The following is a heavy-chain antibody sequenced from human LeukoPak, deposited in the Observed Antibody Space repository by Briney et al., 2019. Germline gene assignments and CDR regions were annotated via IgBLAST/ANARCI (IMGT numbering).Heavy chain of an antibody. J-gene: IGHJ4*02. D-gene: IGHD4-17*01. CDR2: IHYSGST. CDR3: ARAGYGDSDFDY. CDR1: GGPICSSSYY. V-gene: IGHV4-39*07. Sequence: SETLSLTCTVSGGPICSSSYYWGWRRQPPGRGLEWIGSIHYSGSTYYNPSLKSRVTISVDTSKSHLSLKLTSVTAADTAVYYWARAGYGDSDFDYWGQGILVTVSS.